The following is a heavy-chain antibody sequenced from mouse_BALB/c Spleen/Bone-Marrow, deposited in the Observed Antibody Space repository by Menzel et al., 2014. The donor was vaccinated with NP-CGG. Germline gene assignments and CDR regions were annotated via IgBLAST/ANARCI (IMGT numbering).Heavy chain of an antibody. CDR1: GFTFSSYD. J-gene: IGHJ1*01. V-gene: IGHV5-9-3*01. CDR2: INTGGSNT. CDR3: ARRALDYWYFDV. Sequence: EVQGVESGGGLVKPGGSLKLSCAASGFTFSSYDMSWVRQTPEKRLEWVAIINTGGSNTYYSDSVKGRFTTSRDNAKNTLYLQMISLRSEDTAMYYCARRALDYWYFDVWGAGTTVTVSS.